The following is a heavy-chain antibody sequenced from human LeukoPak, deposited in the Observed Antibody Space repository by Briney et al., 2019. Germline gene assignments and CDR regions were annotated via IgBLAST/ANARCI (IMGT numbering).Heavy chain of an antibody. CDR1: GYTFTSYA. CDR3: ARAVGWGGPHYFDY. D-gene: IGHD3-16*01. CDR2: ISAYNGNT. Sequence: ASVKVSCKASGYTFTSYAISWVRQAPGQGLEWMGWISAYNGNTNYAQKLQGRVTMTTDTSTSTAYMELRSLRSDDTAVYYCARAVGWGGPHYFDYWGQGTLVTVSS. V-gene: IGHV1-18*01. J-gene: IGHJ4*02.